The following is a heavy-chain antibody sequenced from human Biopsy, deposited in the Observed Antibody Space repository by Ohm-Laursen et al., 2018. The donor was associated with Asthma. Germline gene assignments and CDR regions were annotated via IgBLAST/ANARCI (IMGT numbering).Heavy chain of an antibody. CDR2: IYYSGST. CDR1: YGSITSGGYY. CDR3: ARAQDYYDSRGYYRSFDY. V-gene: IGHV4-31*02. D-gene: IGHD3-22*01. Sequence: TLSLTWTVSYGSITSGGYYWTWIRQHPGKCLEWIGFIYYSGSTYYNPSLKSRVSISIDTSKNQLSLKLSSVTAADTAVYYCARAQDYYDSRGYYRSFDYWGQGTLVTVSS. J-gene: IGHJ4*02.